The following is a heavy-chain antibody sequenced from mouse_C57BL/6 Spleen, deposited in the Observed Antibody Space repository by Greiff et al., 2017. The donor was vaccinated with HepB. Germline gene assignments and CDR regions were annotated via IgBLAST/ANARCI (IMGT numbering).Heavy chain of an antibody. CDR1: GYTFTSYW. D-gene: IGHD1-1*01. V-gene: IGHV1-64*01. Sequence: QVQLQQPGAELVKPGASVKLSCKASGYTFTSYWMHWVKQRPGQGLEWIGMIHPNSGSTNYNEKFKSKATLTVDKSSSTAYMQLSSLTSEDSGVYYCARDDYGSSPFDYWGQGTTLTVSS. CDR2: IHPNSGST. J-gene: IGHJ2*01. CDR3: ARDDYGSSPFDY.